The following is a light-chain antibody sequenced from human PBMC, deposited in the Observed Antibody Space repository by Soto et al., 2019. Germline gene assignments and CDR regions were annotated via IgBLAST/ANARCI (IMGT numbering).Light chain of an antibody. CDR1: QSVSRK. J-gene: IGKJ1*01. Sequence: EIVMTQSPATLSVSPGERATLSCWATQSVSRKLAWYQQKPGQSPRLLMYDASTRGTGIPARFSGTGSGTDFTLTISSLQSEDFAIYYCQQYDKWPLTFGQGTKVEIK. CDR2: DAS. V-gene: IGKV3-15*01. CDR3: QQYDKWPLT.